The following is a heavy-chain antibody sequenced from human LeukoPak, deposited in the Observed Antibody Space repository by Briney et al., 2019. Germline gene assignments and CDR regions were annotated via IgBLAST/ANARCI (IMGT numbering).Heavy chain of an antibody. D-gene: IGHD1-14*01. J-gene: IGHJ4*02. V-gene: IGHV3-7*01. CDR3: ARDPETERGRDGLDY. CDR1: GFTFSKYW. Sequence: GGSLRLSCAASGFTFSKYWMSWVRQAPGKGLEWVANIKEDGSAKGYVESVKGRFTISRDNAKNSMFLQMNNMRPEDTAVYYCARDPETERGRDGLDYWGQGTLVTVSS. CDR2: IKEDGSAK.